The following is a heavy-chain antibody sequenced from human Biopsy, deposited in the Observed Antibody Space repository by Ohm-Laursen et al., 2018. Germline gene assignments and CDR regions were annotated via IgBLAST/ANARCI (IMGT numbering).Heavy chain of an antibody. D-gene: IGHD4-17*01. V-gene: IGHV4-34*08. CDR3: GNEVYGRDY. CDR1: GATCSDYY. CDR2: INQSGET. J-gene: IGHJ4*02. Sequence: GTLSLTCTVYGATCSDYYWSWIRQPPGKGLEWIGQINQSGETKYNPSLQSRVTISAEVSKNQFSLKLRSLTAADTAIYYCGNEVYGRDYWGQGARVTVSS.